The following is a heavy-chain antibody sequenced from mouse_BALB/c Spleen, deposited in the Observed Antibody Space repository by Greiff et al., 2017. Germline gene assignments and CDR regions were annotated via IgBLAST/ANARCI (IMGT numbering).Heavy chain of an antibody. J-gene: IGHJ3*01. CDR3: NAWTGTRAY. CDR2: IDPENGDT. CDR1: GFNIKDYY. Sequence: EVQRVESGAELVRSGASVKLSCTASGFNIKDYYMHWVKQRPEQGLEWIGWIDPENGDTEYAPKFQGKATMTADTSSNTAYLQLSSLTSEDTAVYYCNAWTGTRAYWGQGTLVTVSA. D-gene: IGHD4-1*01. V-gene: IGHV14-4*02.